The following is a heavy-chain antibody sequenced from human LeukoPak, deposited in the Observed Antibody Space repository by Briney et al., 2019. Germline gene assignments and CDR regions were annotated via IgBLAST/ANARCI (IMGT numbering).Heavy chain of an antibody. J-gene: IGHJ6*03. CDR1: GGSISSGGYY. CDR3: ARGACCTRPHYMDV. CDR2: IYYSGST. D-gene: IGHD2-2*01. V-gene: IGHV4-31*03. Sequence: SETLSLTCTVSGGSISSGGYYWSWIRQHPGKGLEWIGYIYYSGSTYYNPSLKSRVTISVDTSKNQFSLKLSSVTAADTAVYYCARGACCTRPHYMDVWGKGTTVTVSS.